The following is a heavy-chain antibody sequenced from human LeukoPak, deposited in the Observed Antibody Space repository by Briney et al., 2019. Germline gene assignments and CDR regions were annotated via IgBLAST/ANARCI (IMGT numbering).Heavy chain of an antibody. Sequence: GGSLKLSCAASGFTFSGSAMQWVRQASGKGLEWVSSISPDSTFIFQADSVKGRFTISRDNAKNSLYLQMESLRVEDTAVYYCANFQTVGVKSFEHWGQGTLVIVSS. D-gene: IGHD1-26*01. V-gene: IGHV3-21*01. J-gene: IGHJ5*02. CDR1: GFTFSGSA. CDR2: ISPDSTFI. CDR3: ANFQTVGVKSFEH.